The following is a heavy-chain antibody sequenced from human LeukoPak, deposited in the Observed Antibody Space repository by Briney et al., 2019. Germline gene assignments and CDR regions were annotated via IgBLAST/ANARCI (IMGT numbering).Heavy chain of an antibody. CDR3: AKVGYTSGWSHFDY. CDR2: FSASGGST. CDR1: GFTFSSYA. Sequence: GGSLRLSCAASGFTFSSYAMSWVRQAPGEGLEWVSVFSASGGSTYYADSVKGRFTISRDNSKNTLYLQMNSLRAEDTAVYYCAKVGYTSGWSHFDYWGQGTLVTVSS. V-gene: IGHV3-23*01. D-gene: IGHD6-19*01. J-gene: IGHJ4*02.